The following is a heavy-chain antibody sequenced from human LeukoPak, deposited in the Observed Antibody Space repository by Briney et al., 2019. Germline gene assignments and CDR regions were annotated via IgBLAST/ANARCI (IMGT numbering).Heavy chain of an antibody. D-gene: IGHD6-19*01. V-gene: IGHV3-23*01. CDR1: GFTFSSFA. CDR2: ISGSGGST. CDR3: AKSCSGWHLPDFDY. Sequence: GGSLRLSCAASGFTFSSFAMSWVRQAPGKGLEWVSAISGSGGSTYYADSVKGRFTISRDNSKNTLYLQMNSLRAEDTAVYYCAKSCSGWHLPDFDYWGQGTLVTVSS. J-gene: IGHJ4*02.